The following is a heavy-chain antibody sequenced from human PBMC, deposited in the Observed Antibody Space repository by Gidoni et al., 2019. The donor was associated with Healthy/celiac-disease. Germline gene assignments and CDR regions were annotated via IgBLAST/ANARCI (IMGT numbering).Heavy chain of an antibody. CDR3: ARARTYYYDSSGYYYGSDWYFDL. V-gene: IGHV4-4*02. D-gene: IGHD3-22*01. CDR2: IYHSGST. CDR1: GGSISRSNW. J-gene: IGHJ2*01. Sequence: QVQLQESGPGLVKPSGTLSLTCAVSGGSISRSNWWSWVRQPPGKGLEWIGEIYHSGSTNYNPSLKSRVTISVDKSKNQFSLKLSSVTAADTAVYYCARARTYYYDSSGYYYGSDWYFDLWGRGTLVTVSS.